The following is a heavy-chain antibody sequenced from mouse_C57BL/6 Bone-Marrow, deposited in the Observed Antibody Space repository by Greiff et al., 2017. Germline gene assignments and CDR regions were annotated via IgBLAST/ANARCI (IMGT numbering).Heavy chain of an antibody. CDR3: ARGTHSNDAMDY. CDR1: GYSITSGYY. J-gene: IGHJ4*01. V-gene: IGHV3-6*01. D-gene: IGHD2-5*01. Sequence: EVKLQESGPGLVKPSQSLSLTCSVTGYSITSGYYWNWIRQFPGNKLEWMGYISYDGSNNYNPSLKNRISITRDTSKNQFFLKLNSVTTEDTATYYCARGTHSNDAMDYWGQGTSVTVSS. CDR2: ISYDGSN.